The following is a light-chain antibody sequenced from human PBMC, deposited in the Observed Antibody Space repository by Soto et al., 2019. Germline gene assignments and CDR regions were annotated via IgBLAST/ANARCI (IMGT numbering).Light chain of an antibody. Sequence: AVLTHPPSVSGAPGHRVTISCTGSSSNIGAGYDVHWYQQLPGTAPKLLIYGNNNRPSGVPDRFSGSKSGTSASLAVTGLQAEDEADYYCQSYATGLSVLYVFGTGTKVTVL. V-gene: IGLV1-40*01. CDR1: SSNIGAGYD. CDR2: GNN. CDR3: QSYATGLSVLYV. J-gene: IGLJ1*01.